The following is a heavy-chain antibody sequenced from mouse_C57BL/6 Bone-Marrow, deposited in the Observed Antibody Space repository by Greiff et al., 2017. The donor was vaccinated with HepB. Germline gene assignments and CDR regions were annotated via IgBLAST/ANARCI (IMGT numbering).Heavy chain of an antibody. CDR2: ISSGSSTI. J-gene: IGHJ3*01. CDR3: AGGFAY. CDR1: GFTFSDYG. V-gene: IGHV5-17*01. Sequence: DVMLVESGGGLVKPGGSLKLSCAASGFTFSDYGMHWVRQAPEKGLVWVAYISSGSSTIYYADTVKGRFTISRDNAKNTLFLQMTSLRSEDTAMYYCAGGFAYWGQGTLVTVSA.